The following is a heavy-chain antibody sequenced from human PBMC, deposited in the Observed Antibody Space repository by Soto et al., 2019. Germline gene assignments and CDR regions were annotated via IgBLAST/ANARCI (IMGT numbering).Heavy chain of an antibody. D-gene: IGHD3-22*01. J-gene: IGHJ5*02. V-gene: IGHV1-69*01. CDR1: GGTFSSYA. CDR3: ARDHGYYDSSALEWFDP. Sequence: QVQLVQSGAEVKKPGSSVKVSCKASGGTFSSYAISWVRQAPGQGLEWMGGIIPIFGTANYAQKFQGRVTITEDESTSTSDMELRSLRSEDTAVYYCARDHGYYDSSALEWFDPWGQGTLVTVSS. CDR2: IIPIFGTA.